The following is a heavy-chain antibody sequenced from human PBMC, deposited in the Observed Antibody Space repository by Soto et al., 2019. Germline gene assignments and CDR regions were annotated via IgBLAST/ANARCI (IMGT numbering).Heavy chain of an antibody. Sequence: ASVKVSCKASGGTFSSYAISWVRQAPGQGLEWMGGIIPIFGTANYAQKFQGRVTITADESTSTAYMELSSLRSEDTAVYYCARPYSSSRRDVFYYGMDVWGQGTTVTVSS. CDR3: ARPYSSSRRDVFYYGMDV. V-gene: IGHV1-69*13. D-gene: IGHD6-6*01. J-gene: IGHJ6*02. CDR1: GGTFSSYA. CDR2: IIPIFGTA.